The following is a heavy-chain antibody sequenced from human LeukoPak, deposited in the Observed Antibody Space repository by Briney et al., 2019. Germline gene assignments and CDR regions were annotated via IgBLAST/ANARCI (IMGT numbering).Heavy chain of an antibody. CDR2: IYYSGST. J-gene: IGHJ6*02. V-gene: IGHV4-59*01. D-gene: IGHD2-2*01. CDR1: GGSISSYY. Sequence: SETLSLTCTVSGGSISSYYWSWIRQPPGKGLEWIGYIYYSGSTNYNPSLKSRVTISVDTSKNQFSLKLSSVTAADTAVYYCAREPVVPAAQVYYYYGMDVWGQGTTVTVSS. CDR3: AREPVVPAAQVYYYYGMDV.